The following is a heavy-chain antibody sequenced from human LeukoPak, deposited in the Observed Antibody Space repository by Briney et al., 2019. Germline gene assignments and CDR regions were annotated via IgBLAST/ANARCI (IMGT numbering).Heavy chain of an antibody. CDR3: ARYRRGTTYDY. D-gene: IGHD1-1*01. Sequence: SETLSLTCSVSGGSISSYYWSWIRQPPGKGLEWIGYIDYSGSTNYNPSLKSRVTISVDMSKNQFSLKLSSVTAADTAVYYCARYRRGTTYDYWGQGTLVTVSS. J-gene: IGHJ4*02. V-gene: IGHV4-59*08. CDR1: GGSISSYY. CDR2: IDYSGST.